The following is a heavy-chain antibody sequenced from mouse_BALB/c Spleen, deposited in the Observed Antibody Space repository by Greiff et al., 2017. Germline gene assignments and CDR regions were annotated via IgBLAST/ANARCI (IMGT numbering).Heavy chain of an antibody. J-gene: IGHJ4*01. CDR2: ISSGGGST. V-gene: IGHV5-12-1*01. CDR3: ARHEDGYYLYAMDY. CDR1: GFAFSSYD. D-gene: IGHD2-3*01. Sequence: EVQLVESGGGLVKPGGSLKLSCAASGFAFSSYDMSWVRQTPEKRLEWVAYISSGGGSTYYPDTVKGRFTISRDNAKNTLYLQKSSLKSEDTAMYYCARHEDGYYLYAMDYWGQGTSVTVSS.